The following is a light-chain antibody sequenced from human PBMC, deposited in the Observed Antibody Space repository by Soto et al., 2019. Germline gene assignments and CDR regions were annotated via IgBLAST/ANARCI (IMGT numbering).Light chain of an antibody. CDR1: SSDVGTYKY. CDR3: SSYISNTIYV. J-gene: IGLJ1*01. CDR2: DVS. V-gene: IGLV2-14*03. Sequence: QSVLTQPASVSVSPGQSITISCTGSSSDVGTYKYVSWYQQHPGKAPKVIMYDVSNRPSGVSNRFSGSKSGNTASLTISGLQAEDEADYFCSSYISNTIYVFGTGTKV.